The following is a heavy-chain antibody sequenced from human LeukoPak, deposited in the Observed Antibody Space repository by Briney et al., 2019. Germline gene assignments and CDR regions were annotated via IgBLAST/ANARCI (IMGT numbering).Heavy chain of an antibody. CDR3: ARATPSPDY. Sequence: GGSLRLSCAASGFTFSDYYMSWIRQAPGKGLEWVAVISYDGSNKYYADSVKGRFTISRDNSKNTLYLQMNSLRAEDTAVYYCARATPSPDYWGQGTLVTVSS. J-gene: IGHJ4*02. CDR1: GFTFSDYY. V-gene: IGHV3-30*03. D-gene: IGHD4-23*01. CDR2: ISYDGSNK.